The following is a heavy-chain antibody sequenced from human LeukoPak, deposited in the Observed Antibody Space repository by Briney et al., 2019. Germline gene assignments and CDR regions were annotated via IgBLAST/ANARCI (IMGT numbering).Heavy chain of an antibody. J-gene: IGHJ4*02. CDR1: GGSMDKYY. D-gene: IGHD1-14*01. CDR3: AREEPWIL. CDR2: IYYSGST. Sequence: PSETLSLTCTVSGGSMDKYYWNWIRQPPGKGLEWIGYIYYSGSTNYNPSLKSRVTISIDTSKNQFSLRLTSVTAADTAVYYCAREEPWILWGQGTLVTVSS. V-gene: IGHV4-59*01.